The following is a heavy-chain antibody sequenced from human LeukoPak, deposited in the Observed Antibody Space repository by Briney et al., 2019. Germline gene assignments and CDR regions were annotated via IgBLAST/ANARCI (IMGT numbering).Heavy chain of an antibody. J-gene: IGHJ6*02. CDR1: RDSVSRNSAA. V-gene: IGHV6-1*01. D-gene: IGHD1-1*01. CDR2: TYYRAKWYN. CDR3: ARVWTAVDGTTNYYYGMDV. Sequence: QTLSLTRAISRDSVSRNSAAWNCIRQSPSRALEWLGWTYYRAKWYNDYAVSVKRRITINPHKSKNHFSLQLNYVTPEHTFVYYCARVWTAVDGTTNYYYGMDVWGQGTTVTVSS.